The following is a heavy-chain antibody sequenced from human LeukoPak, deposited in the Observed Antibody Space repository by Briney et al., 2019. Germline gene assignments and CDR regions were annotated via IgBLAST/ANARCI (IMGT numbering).Heavy chain of an antibody. D-gene: IGHD6-6*01. CDR2: IYTSGST. Sequence: SETPSLTCTVSGGSINSGSYYWSWIRQPAGKGLEWIGRIYTSGSTNYNPSLKSRVTISVDTSKNQFSLKLSSVTAADTAVYYCARFSSSAFDIWGQETMVTVSS. CDR3: ARFSSSAFDI. CDR1: GGSINSGSYY. J-gene: IGHJ3*02. V-gene: IGHV4-61*02.